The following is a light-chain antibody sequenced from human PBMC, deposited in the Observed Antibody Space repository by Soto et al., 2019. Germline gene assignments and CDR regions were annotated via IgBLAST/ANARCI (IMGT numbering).Light chain of an antibody. CDR2: EGR. Sequence: SALTQPASVSGSPGQSITISCTGTSSDVVSYNLVSWYQQHPGKAPKLMIYEGRKRPSGVSNRFSGSKSGNTASLTISGLQAEDEADYYCCSYAGSSTFVVFGGGTKLTVL. V-gene: IGLV2-23*03. J-gene: IGLJ2*01. CDR3: CSYAGSSTFVV. CDR1: SSDVVSYNL.